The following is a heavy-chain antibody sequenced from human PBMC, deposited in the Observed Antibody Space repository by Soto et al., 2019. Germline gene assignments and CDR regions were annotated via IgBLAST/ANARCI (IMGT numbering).Heavy chain of an antibody. V-gene: IGHV4-39*01. CDR1: GGSISSSSYY. Sequence: SETLSLTCTVSGGSISSSSYYWGWIRQPPGKGLEWIGSIYYSGSTYYNPSLKSRVTISVDTSKNQFSLKLSSVTAADTAVYYFARHSTSTYYYYYYMDVWGKGTTVTVS. CDR3: ARHSTSTYYYYYYMDV. CDR2: IYYSGST. J-gene: IGHJ6*03.